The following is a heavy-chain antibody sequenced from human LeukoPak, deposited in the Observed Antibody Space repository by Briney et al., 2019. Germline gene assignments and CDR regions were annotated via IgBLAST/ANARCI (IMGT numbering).Heavy chain of an antibody. CDR2: IYYSGST. Sequence: SETLSLTCTVSGGSISSYYWSWIRQPPGKGLEWIGYIYYSGSTNYNPSLKSRVTISVDTSKTQFSLKLTSVTAADTAVYCCARFRTVVPAVSFDYWGQGTLVTVSS. J-gene: IGHJ4*02. D-gene: IGHD2-2*01. CDR3: ARFRTVVPAVSFDY. CDR1: GGSISSYY. V-gene: IGHV4-59*08.